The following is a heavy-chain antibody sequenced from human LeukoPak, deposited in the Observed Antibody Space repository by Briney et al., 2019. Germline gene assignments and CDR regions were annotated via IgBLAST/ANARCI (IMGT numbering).Heavy chain of an antibody. CDR2: IYTSGST. CDR1: GGSISSGSYY. CDR3: AREDYGGKSGTYFDY. Sequence: SQTLSLTCTVSGGSISSGSYYWSWIRQPAGKGLEWIGRIYTSGSTNYNPSLKSRVTISVDTSKNQFSLQLNSVTPEDTAVYYCAREDYGGKSGTYFDYWGQGALVTVSS. D-gene: IGHD4-23*01. J-gene: IGHJ4*02. V-gene: IGHV4-61*02.